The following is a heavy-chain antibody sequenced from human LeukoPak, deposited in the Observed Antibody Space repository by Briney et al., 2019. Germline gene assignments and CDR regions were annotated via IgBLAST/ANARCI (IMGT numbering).Heavy chain of an antibody. V-gene: IGHV4-4*02. CDR3: ASSHSSSWYLDY. D-gene: IGHD6-13*01. J-gene: IGHJ4*02. CDR1: GGSISSSNW. Sequence: PSETLSLTCAVSGGSISSSNWWSWVRQPPGKGLEWIGEIYHSGSTNYNPSLKSRVTISVDKSKNQFSLKLSSVTAADTAVYYCASSHSSSWYLDYWGQGTLVTVSS. CDR2: IYHSGST.